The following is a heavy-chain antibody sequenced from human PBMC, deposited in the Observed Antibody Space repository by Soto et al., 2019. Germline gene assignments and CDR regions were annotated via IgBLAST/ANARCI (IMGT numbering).Heavy chain of an antibody. J-gene: IGHJ6*02. Sequence: QVQLQESGPGLVKPSQTLSLTCTVSGGSISSGDYYWSWIRQPPGKGLEWIGYIYYSGSTYYNPSLKSPVTIAVDTSTNQFSLKLSSVTAADTAVYYCGRIMVGPISARTYYYDYGMDVWGQGTTVTVSS. V-gene: IGHV4-30-4*01. CDR3: GRIMVGPISARTYYYDYGMDV. CDR1: GGSISSGDYY. CDR2: IYYSGST. D-gene: IGHD6-6*01.